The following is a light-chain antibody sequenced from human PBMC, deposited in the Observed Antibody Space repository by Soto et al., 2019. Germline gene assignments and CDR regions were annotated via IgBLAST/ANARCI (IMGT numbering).Light chain of an antibody. J-gene: IGKJ4*01. V-gene: IGKV2-28*01. Sequence: ESVMSQSPLSLSVTPGEPASISCRSSQSLLHSNGYNYLDWYLQKPGQSPQLLIYLGSFRAAGVPDRSSGSGSGTDFTLKISRVEAADVGVYYCMQALRTPSFGGGTKVEIK. CDR1: QSLLHSNGYNY. CDR2: LGS. CDR3: MQALRTPS.